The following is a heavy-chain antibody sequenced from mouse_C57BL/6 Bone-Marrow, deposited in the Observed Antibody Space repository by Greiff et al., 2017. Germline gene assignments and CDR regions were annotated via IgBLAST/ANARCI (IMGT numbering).Heavy chain of an antibody. CDR1: GYTFTSYW. Sequence: QVQLKQPGAELVMPGASVKLSCKASGYTFTSYWMHWVKQRPGQGLEWIGEIDPSDSYTNYNQKFKGKSTLTVDKSSSTAYMQLSSLTSEDSAVYYCARCVFFDYWGQGTTLTVSS. V-gene: IGHV1-69*01. J-gene: IGHJ2*01. CDR2: IDPSDSYT. CDR3: ARCVFFDY.